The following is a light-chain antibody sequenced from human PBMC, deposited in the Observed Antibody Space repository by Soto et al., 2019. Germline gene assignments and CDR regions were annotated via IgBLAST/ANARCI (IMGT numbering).Light chain of an antibody. Sequence: DIQVTQSPSSLSASAGDRVTITCRASQSISNHLNWYQQKPGKAPKLLIYAASSLQSGVPSRFSGSGSGTDFTLTITSLQPEDFATYYCQQSYIMSEGYTFVQGTKLEIK. CDR3: QQSYIMSEGYT. CDR1: QSISNH. V-gene: IGKV1-39*01. CDR2: AAS. J-gene: IGKJ2*01.